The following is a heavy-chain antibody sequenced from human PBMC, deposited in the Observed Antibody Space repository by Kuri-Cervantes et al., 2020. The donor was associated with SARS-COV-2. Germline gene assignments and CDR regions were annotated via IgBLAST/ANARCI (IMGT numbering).Heavy chain of an antibody. CDR1: GFTFSIYR. V-gene: IGHV3-7*03. J-gene: IGHJ5*02. CDR3: AKDWSYDFWSGPAGP. Sequence: GESLSLSCAASGFTFSIYRMNWVRQAPGKGLEWVANINEDGRKKYYVDSVKGRFSISRDNAKNSLYLQMNSLRAEDTAFYYCAKDWSYDFWSGPAGPCGQGTLVTVSS. CDR2: INEDGRKK. D-gene: IGHD3-3*01.